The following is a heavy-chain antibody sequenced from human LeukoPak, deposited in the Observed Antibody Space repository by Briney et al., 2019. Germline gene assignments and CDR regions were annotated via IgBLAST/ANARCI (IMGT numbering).Heavy chain of an antibody. V-gene: IGHV4-31*02. CDR1: GGSISGGTYY. D-gene: IGHD5-24*01. J-gene: IGHJ4*02. CDR2: IYYSGST. Sequence: PSATLSLTCTVSGGSISGGTYYWSWIRQHPGKGLEWIGYIYYSGSTYYNPSLKSRVTISVDTSKNQFSLKLSSVTAADTAVYYCAVRDGYKNFDYWGQGTLVTVSS. CDR3: AVRDGYKNFDY.